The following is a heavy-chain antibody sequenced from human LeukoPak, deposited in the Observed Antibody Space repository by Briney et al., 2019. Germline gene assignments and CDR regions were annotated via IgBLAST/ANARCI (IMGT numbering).Heavy chain of an antibody. CDR3: ARESGLMAAAGTLGLDAFDI. V-gene: IGHV4-39*07. J-gene: IGHJ3*02. D-gene: IGHD6-13*01. Sequence: SETLSLTCTVSGGSISSSSYYWGWIRQPPGKGLEWIGSIYYSGSTYYNPSLKSRVTISVDTSKNQFSLKLSSVTAADTAVYYCARESGLMAAAGTLGLDAFDIWGQGTMVTVSS. CDR1: GGSISSSSYY. CDR2: IYYSGST.